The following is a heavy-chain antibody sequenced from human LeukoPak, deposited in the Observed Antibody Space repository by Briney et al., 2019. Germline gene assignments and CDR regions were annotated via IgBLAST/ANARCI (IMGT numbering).Heavy chain of an antibody. J-gene: IGHJ3*02. V-gene: IGHV4-59*08. CDR1: GGSFSGYY. Sequence: SETLSLTCAVYGGSFSGYYWSWIRQPPGKGLEWIGYIYYSGSTNYNPSLKSRVTISVDTSKNQFSLKLSSVTAADTAVYYCARHALRSRGYAFDIWGQGTMVTVSS. D-gene: IGHD3-10*01. CDR2: IYYSGST. CDR3: ARHALRSRGYAFDI.